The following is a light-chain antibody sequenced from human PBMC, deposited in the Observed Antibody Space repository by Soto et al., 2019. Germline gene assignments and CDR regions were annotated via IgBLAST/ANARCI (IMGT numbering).Light chain of an antibody. CDR3: AAWDDSLNGLL. Sequence: QSVLTQPPSASGTPGQVFTISCSGSNSNIGDNSVNWYQQLAGTAPKLLIYSDNRRPSGVPDRFSGSKSGTSASLAISGLQSEDEAEYYCAAWDDSLNGLLFGGGTKPTVL. J-gene: IGLJ3*02. CDR1: NSNIGDNS. CDR2: SDN. V-gene: IGLV1-44*01.